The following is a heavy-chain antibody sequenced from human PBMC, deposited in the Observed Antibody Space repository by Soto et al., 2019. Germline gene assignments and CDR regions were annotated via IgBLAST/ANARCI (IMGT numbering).Heavy chain of an antibody. D-gene: IGHD4-17*01. CDR3: ASGPDDSDVPRWDH. V-gene: IGHV1-46*02. J-gene: IGHJ4*02. Sequence: QVQLVQSGPEVRKPGASVRLSCATSGYNFNQYYIHWVRQAPGQGLEWMGIINLRGGTTEYAHKFRGRVTVTGDTSTRTAYMELSSLRSEDTAVYFCASGPDDSDVPRWDHWGQGPLITVAS. CDR1: GYNFNQYY. CDR2: INLRGGTT.